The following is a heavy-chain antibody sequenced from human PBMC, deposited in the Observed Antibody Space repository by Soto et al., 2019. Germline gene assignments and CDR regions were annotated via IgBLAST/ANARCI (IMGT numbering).Heavy chain of an antibody. V-gene: IGHV1-69*01. CDR2: IIPISDTT. CDR3: ARSQGSSTSLEIYYYYYYGMDV. CDR1: GGTFSSYA. Sequence: QVQLVQSGAEVKKPGSSVKVSCKASGGTFSSYAISWVRQAPGQGLEWMGGIIPISDTTNYAQKCQGRVTITADASTSTAYMELSSLRSEDTAVYYCARSQGSSTSLEIYYYYYYGMDVWGQGTTVTVSS. J-gene: IGHJ6*02. D-gene: IGHD2-2*01.